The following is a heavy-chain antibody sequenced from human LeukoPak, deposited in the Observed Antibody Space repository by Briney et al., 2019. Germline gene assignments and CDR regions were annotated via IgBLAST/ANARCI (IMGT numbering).Heavy chain of an antibody. CDR1: GYTFTSYD. CDR3: ARGHSPGAVVVPSLDNWFDP. CDR2: MNPNSGNT. Sequence: GASVKVSCKASGYTFTSYDINWVRQATGQGLEWMGWMNPNSGNTGYAQKFQGRVTITRNTSISTAYMELSSLRSEDTAVYYCARGHSPGAVVVPSLDNWFDPWGQGTLVTVSS. D-gene: IGHD2-15*01. V-gene: IGHV1-8*03. J-gene: IGHJ5*02.